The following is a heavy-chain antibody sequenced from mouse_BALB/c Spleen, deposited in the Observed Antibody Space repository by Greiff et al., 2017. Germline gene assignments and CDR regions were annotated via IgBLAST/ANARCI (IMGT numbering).Heavy chain of an antibody. D-gene: IGHD1-1*01. CDR1: GYTFSSYW. CDR2: ILPGSGST. Sequence: QVQLQQSGAELMKPGASVKISCKATGYTFSSYWIEWVKQRPGHGLEWIGEILPGSGSTNYNEKFKGKATFTADTSSNTAYMQLSSLTSEDSAVYYCARSPTVVLYYYAMDYWGQGTSVTVSS. CDR3: ARSPTVVLYYYAMDY. V-gene: IGHV1-9*01. J-gene: IGHJ4*01.